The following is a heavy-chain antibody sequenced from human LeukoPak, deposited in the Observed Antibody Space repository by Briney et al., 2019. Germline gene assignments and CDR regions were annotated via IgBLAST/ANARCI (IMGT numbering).Heavy chain of an antibody. CDR1: GFTFSSYS. V-gene: IGHV3-21*01. J-gene: IGHJ4*02. CDR3: ARAYCSSTSCYFDY. CDR2: ISSSSSYI. Sequence: PGGSLRLSCAASGFTFSSYSMNWVRQAPGKGLEWVSAISSSSSYIYYADSVKGRFTISRDNAKNSLYLQMNSLRAEDTALYYCARAYCSSTSCYFDYWGQGTLVTVSS. D-gene: IGHD2-2*01.